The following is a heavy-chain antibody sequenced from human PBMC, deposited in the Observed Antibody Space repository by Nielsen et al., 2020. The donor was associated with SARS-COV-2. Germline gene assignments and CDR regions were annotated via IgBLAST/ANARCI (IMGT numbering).Heavy chain of an antibody. CDR2: INPSGSGT. CDR1: GFTFSSTY. CDR3: AKDDVVRGDAYDI. Sequence: GESLKISCSASGFTFSSTYMDWVRQAPGQGLVWVSRINPSGSGTAYADSVKGRFAVSRDNSRNTLYLQMNSLRVEDTAIYFCAKDDVVRGDAYDIWGQGTVVTVSS. D-gene: IGHD3-10*01. J-gene: IGHJ3*02. V-gene: IGHV3-74*01.